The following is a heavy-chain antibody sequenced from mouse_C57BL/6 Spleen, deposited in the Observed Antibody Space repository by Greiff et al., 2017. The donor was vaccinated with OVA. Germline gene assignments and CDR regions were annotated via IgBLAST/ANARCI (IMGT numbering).Heavy chain of an antibody. CDR2: INSNGGST. Sequence: EVQGVESGGGLVQPGGSLKLSCAASGFTFSSYGMSWVRQTPDKRLELVATINSNGGSTYYPDSVKGRFTISRDNAKNTLYLQMSSLKSEDTAMYYCARDDYDLFAYWGQGTLVTVSA. V-gene: IGHV5-6-3*01. D-gene: IGHD2-4*01. CDR3: ARDDYDLFAY. J-gene: IGHJ3*01. CDR1: GFTFSSYG.